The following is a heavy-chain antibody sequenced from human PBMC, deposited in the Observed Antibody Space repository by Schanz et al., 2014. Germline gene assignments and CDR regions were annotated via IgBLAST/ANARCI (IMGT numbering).Heavy chain of an antibody. D-gene: IGHD3-3*01. Sequence: EVPLVESGGGLVQPRGSLRLSCAASEFSFSSFGMNWVRQAPGKGLEWVSYISSSGSSIYYADSVKGRFTISRDNANNSLFLRMNSLRAEDTAVYYCARFLARYQYYGVDVWGQGTTVIVSS. J-gene: IGHJ6*02. CDR1: EFSFSSFG. CDR2: ISSSGSSI. V-gene: IGHV3-48*04. CDR3: ARFLARYQYYGVDV.